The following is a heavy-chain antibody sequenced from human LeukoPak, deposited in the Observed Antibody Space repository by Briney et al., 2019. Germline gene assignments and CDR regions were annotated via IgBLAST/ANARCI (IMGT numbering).Heavy chain of an antibody. D-gene: IGHD6-19*01. CDR3: AKEQLSSGSYFDY. CDR1: GFTFSSYS. Sequence: GGSLRLSCAASGFTFSSYSMNWVRQAPGKGLEWVSTISGSGDVTYYADSEKGRFTISRDNSKNTLYLQMNSLRAEDTAVYYCAKEQLSSGSYFDYWGQGTLVTVSS. V-gene: IGHV3-23*01. CDR2: ISGSGDVT. J-gene: IGHJ4*02.